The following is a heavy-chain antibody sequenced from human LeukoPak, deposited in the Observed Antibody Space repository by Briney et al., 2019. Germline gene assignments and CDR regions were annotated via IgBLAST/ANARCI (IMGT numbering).Heavy chain of an antibody. J-gene: IGHJ4*02. D-gene: IGHD3-22*01. CDR2: IYYSGST. CDR3: ARGNYDSSGYLAVFDY. V-gene: IGHV4-59*01. Sequence: SGTLSLTCAVSGGSICSYSSRWVRQTPEKRLGWVGDIYYSGSTNYNPSLKSRVTISVDTSKNQFSLKLSSVTAADTAVYYCARGNYDSSGYLAVFDYWGQGTLVTVSS. CDR1: GGSICSYS.